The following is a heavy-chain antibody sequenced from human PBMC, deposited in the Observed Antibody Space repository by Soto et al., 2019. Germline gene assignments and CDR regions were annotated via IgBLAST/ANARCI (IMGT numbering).Heavy chain of an antibody. V-gene: IGHV3-74*01. J-gene: IGHJ4*02. CDR3: VRDSHGDY. CDR2: IDHDGPT. Sequence: EVQLVESGGGLVQPGGSLRLSCAGSGFIFSNYWMHWVRQAPGKGLEWVARIDHDGPTDYADSVRGRFTIFRDNAENTLYLQMNSLRPEDTAVYYCVRDSHGDYWGQGTLVTVSS. CDR1: GFIFSNYW.